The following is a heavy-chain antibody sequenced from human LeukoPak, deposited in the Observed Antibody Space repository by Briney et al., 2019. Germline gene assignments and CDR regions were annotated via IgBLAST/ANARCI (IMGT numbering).Heavy chain of an antibody. V-gene: IGHV3-21*01. D-gene: IGHD4-23*01. CDR2: ISSSSSYI. Sequence: GGSLRLSCAASGFTFSSYSMNWVRQAPGEGLEWVSPISSSSSYIYYADSVKGRFTISRDNAKNSLYLQMNSLRAEDTAVYYCARENYGGNGGIDYWGQGTLVTVSS. CDR3: ARENYGGNGGIDY. J-gene: IGHJ4*02. CDR1: GFTFSSYS.